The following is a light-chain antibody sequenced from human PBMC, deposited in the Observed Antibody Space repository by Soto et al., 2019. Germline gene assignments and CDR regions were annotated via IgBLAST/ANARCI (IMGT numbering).Light chain of an antibody. CDR2: RNN. Sequence: QSVLTQPPSASGTPVQRVTISCSGSSSNIGSNYVYWYQQLPGTAPKLLIYRNNQRPSGVPDRFSGSKSGTSASLAISGLRSEDEADYYCAAWDDSLSVLFGGGTKVTVL. CDR3: AAWDDSLSVL. J-gene: IGLJ2*01. V-gene: IGLV1-47*01. CDR1: SSNIGSNY.